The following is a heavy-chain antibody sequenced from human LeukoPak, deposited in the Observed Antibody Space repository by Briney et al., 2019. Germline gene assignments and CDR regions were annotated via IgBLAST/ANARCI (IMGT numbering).Heavy chain of an antibody. CDR2: ISYDGSKK. J-gene: IGHJ4*02. D-gene: IGHD3-3*01. CDR3: AREGFGVAFDY. V-gene: IGHV3-30-3*01. Sequence: PTGGSLRLSCAASGFTFRSYNMHWVRQAPGRGLEWVAIISYDGSKKYYADSVKGRFTISRDNSKNTLYLQINSLRVEDTAVFFCAREGFGVAFDYWGQGTLVTVSS. CDR1: GFTFRSYN.